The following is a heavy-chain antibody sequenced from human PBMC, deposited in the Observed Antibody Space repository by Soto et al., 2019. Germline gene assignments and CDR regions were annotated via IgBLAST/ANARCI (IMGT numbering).Heavy chain of an antibody. CDR2: IYWDDDR. CDR1: GFSLTTNGVG. Sequence: QITLKESGPTLVKPTQTLALTCTFSGFSLTTNGVGVGWFRQPPGKALQWLALIYWDDDRRYSPSLNSRLTITKDTSKNQVVLTLANVDPVDTATYYCAQRLRMIEPFDYWGQGTLVTVSS. J-gene: IGHJ4*02. D-gene: IGHD3-16*01. CDR3: AQRLRMIEPFDY. V-gene: IGHV2-5*02.